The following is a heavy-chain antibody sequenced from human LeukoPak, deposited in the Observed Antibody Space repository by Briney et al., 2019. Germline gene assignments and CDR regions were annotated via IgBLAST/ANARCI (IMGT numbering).Heavy chain of an antibody. Sequence: SETLSLTCTVSGGSIISSSYYWGWIRQPPGKGLEWIGSIYYDRSTYYNPSLKSRVTISVDTSKNQFSLKLNSVTAADTAVYYCARTGKTLLSYDFGYWGQGTLVTVSS. CDR2: IYYDRST. V-gene: IGHV4-39*07. J-gene: IGHJ4*02. CDR1: GGSIISSSYY. D-gene: IGHD1-26*01. CDR3: ARTGKTLLSYDFGY.